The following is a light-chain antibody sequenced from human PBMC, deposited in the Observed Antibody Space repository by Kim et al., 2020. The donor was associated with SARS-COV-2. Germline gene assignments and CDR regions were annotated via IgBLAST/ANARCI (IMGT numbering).Light chain of an antibody. CDR3: QAWDSSTVV. J-gene: IGLJ2*01. CDR1: KLGDKY. Sequence: GSPGQTASITCSGEKLGDKYACWYQQKPGQSPVLVIYQDSKRPSGIPERFSGSNSGNTATLTISGTQAMDEADYYCQAWDSSTVVFGGGTQLTVL. V-gene: IGLV3-1*01. CDR2: QDS.